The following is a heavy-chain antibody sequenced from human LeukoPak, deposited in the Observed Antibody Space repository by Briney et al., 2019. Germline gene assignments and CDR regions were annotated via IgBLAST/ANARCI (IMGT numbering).Heavy chain of an antibody. J-gene: IGHJ6*03. V-gene: IGHV3-7*01. Sequence: SGGSLRLSCAASGFTFNNYWMSWVRQAPGKGLEWVANIKQDGSEKYYADSVKGRFTISRDNTKNSLYLQMNSLRAEDTAVYYCVRTQWRSYMDVWGKGTTVTVSS. CDR1: GFTFNNYW. D-gene: IGHD6-19*01. CDR3: VRTQWRSYMDV. CDR2: IKQDGSEK.